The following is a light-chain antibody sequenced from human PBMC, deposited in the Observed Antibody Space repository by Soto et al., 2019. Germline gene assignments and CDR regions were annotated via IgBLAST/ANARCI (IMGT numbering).Light chain of an antibody. CDR2: DVS. CDR1: SSDVGGYNY. CDR3: GSYTTSSTLYV. V-gene: IGLV2-14*01. Sequence: QSALTQPASVSGSPGQPITISCTGTSSDVGGYNYVSWYQQHPGKAPKVMIYDVSNRPSGVFNRFSGSKSGNTASLTISGLQAEDEADYYCGSYTTSSTLYVFGTGTKLTVL. J-gene: IGLJ1*01.